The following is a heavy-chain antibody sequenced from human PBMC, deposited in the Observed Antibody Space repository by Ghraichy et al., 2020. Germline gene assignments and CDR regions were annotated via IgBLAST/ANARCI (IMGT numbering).Heavy chain of an antibody. D-gene: IGHD3-3*01. CDR1: GYTFTSYA. V-gene: IGHV1-3*01. J-gene: IGHJ5*02. CDR2: INAGNGNT. Sequence: ASVKVSCKASGYTFTSYAMHWVRQAPGQRLEWMGWINAGNGNTKYSQKFQGRVTITRDTSASTAYMELSSLRSEDTAVYYCARYDFWSGYYLDRGWFDPWGQGTLVTVSS. CDR3: ARYDFWSGYYLDRGWFDP.